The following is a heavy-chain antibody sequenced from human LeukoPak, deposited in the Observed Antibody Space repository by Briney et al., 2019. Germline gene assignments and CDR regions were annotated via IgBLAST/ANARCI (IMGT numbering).Heavy chain of an antibody. D-gene: IGHD4-17*01. CDR1: GVSLSGFY. J-gene: IGHJ4*02. V-gene: IGHV4-4*08. Sequence: PETLSLTCTVSGVSLSGFYWNWIRQPPRKGLDGVGSSHTAASISSTPPLNRRVASSIDTSKNQFSLRLNSVTATDTAVYYCARRRAGFGEWEFDYWGQGTPVTVST. CDR2: SHTAASI. CDR3: ARRRAGFGEWEFDY.